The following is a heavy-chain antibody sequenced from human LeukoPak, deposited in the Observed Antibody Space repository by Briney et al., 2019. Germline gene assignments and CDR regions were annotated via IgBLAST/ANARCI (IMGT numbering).Heavy chain of an antibody. Sequence: PGGSLRLACAASGFTFSSYAMSWVGQAPGKGLEGVSAISGSGGSTYYADSVKGRFTISRDNSKNTLYLQMNSLRAEDTAVYYCAKGSFVVVPAAHFDYWGQGTLVTVSS. CDR2: ISGSGGST. CDR3: AKGSFVVVPAAHFDY. J-gene: IGHJ4*02. V-gene: IGHV3-23*01. CDR1: GFTFSSYA. D-gene: IGHD2-2*01.